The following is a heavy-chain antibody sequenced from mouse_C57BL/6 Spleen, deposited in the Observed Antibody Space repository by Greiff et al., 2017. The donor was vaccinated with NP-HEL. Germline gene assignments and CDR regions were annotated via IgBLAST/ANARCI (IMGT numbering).Heavy chain of an antibody. D-gene: IGHD2-12*01. CDR2: IIPASGGT. Sequence: QVQLQQSGAELVRPGPSVKVSCKASGYAFTNYLLAWVKPRPGEGLEWIGVIIPASGGTNYNETFKGKETLTADKSSSTAYMQLSSLTSEDSAVYFCARSDDSFRFAYWGQGTLVTVSA. CDR1: GYAFTNYL. V-gene: IGHV1-54*01. J-gene: IGHJ3*01. CDR3: ARSDDSFRFAY.